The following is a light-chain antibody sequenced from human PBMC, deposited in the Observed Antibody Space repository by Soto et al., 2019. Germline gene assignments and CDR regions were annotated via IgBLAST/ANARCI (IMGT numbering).Light chain of an antibody. V-gene: IGLV2-23*02. CDR1: SIDVGSYNL. Sequence: QSALTQPASVSGSPGQSITVSCTGTSIDVGSYNLVSWYQQHPGKGPKLIIFEVTKRPSGVSNRFSGSKSGNTASLTISGLQAEDESYYYCCSYAGSDSYVFGTGTKVTVL. CDR2: EVT. CDR3: CSYAGSDSYV. J-gene: IGLJ1*01.